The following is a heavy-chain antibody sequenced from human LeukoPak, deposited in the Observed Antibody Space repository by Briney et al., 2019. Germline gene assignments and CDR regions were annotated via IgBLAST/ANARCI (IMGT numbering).Heavy chain of an antibody. Sequence: GGSLRLSCAASGFTFSSYWMSWVRQAPGKGLEWVANIKQDGSEKYYVDSVKGRFTISRDNAKNSLYLQMNSLRAEDTAVYYCARGGCSDGSCYSLGNNWFDPWGQGTLVTVSS. CDR3: ARGGCSDGSCYSLGNNWFDP. J-gene: IGHJ5*02. CDR2: IKQDGSEK. D-gene: IGHD2-15*01. CDR1: GFTFSSYW. V-gene: IGHV3-7*01.